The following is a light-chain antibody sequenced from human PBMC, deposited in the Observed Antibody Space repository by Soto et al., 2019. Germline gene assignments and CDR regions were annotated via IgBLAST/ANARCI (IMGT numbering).Light chain of an antibody. CDR1: SSDVGGYNH. CDR2: EVS. J-gene: IGLJ2*01. Sequence: QSALTQPASVSGSPGQSISICCTGSSSDVGGYNHVSWYQQHPGKAPKLLIYEVSNRPSGVSSRFSGSKSANTASLTISGLQAEDEADYYCSSYTSTSTRVVFGGGTKLTVL. V-gene: IGLV2-14*01. CDR3: SSYTSTSTRVV.